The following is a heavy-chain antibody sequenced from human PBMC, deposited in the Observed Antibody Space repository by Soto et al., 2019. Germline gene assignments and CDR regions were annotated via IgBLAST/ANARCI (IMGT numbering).Heavy chain of an antibody. J-gene: IGHJ4*01. D-gene: IGHD6-13*01. V-gene: IGHV4-30-4*08. CDR1: GGSISSGSYY. Sequence: SVTLSLTCSVSGGSISSGSYYRSWIRQHPGKSPEWSGYIYYSGSTYSNPSLKSRCTMSVYPSKNQLSVNLSPVNAADTAGHYCARVGESAAGSGYFEYWGHGNLVTVSS. CDR3: ARVGESAAGSGYFEY. CDR2: IYYSGST.